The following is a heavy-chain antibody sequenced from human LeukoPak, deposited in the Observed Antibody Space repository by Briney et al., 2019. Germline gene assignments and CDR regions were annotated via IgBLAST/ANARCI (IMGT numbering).Heavy chain of an antibody. V-gene: IGHV4-39*07. CDR2: IYYSGST. CDR3: AREAIAVAGTDYYYYMDV. J-gene: IGHJ6*03. CDR1: GGSISSSSYY. Sequence: SETLSLTCTVSGGSISSSSYYWGWIRQPPGKGLEWIGSIYYSGSTYYNPSLKSRVTISVDTSKNQFSLKLSSVTAADTAVYYCAREAIAVAGTDYYYYMDVWGKGTTVTVSS. D-gene: IGHD6-19*01.